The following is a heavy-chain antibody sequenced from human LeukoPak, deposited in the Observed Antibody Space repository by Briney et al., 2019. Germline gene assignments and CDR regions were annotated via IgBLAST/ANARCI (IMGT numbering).Heavy chain of an antibody. V-gene: IGHV3-53*01. CDR3: ARGGNYFDS. Sequence: GGSLRLSCAASGFTFSSYAMSWVRQAPGKGLEWVSVLYSGGSTYYADSVKGRFIISRDKSKNTLYLQMNSLRAEDTAVYYCARGGNYFDSWGQGTPVTVSS. J-gene: IGHJ4*02. CDR2: LYSGGST. CDR1: GFTFSSYA.